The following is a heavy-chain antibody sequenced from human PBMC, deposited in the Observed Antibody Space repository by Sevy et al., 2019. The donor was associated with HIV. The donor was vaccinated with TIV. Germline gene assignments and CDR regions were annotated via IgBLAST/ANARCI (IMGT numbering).Heavy chain of an antibody. CDR1: GFTFSSYG. CDR3: ARVDAYFDKGFDP. Sequence: GGSLRLSCAASGFTFSSYGMHWVRQAPGKGLEWVAFIRYDGSNKYYADSVKGRFTISRDNSKNTLYLQMNSLRAEDTAVYYCARVDAYFDKGFDPWGQGTLVTVSS. J-gene: IGHJ5*02. V-gene: IGHV3-30*02. CDR2: IRYDGSNK. D-gene: IGHD3-22*01.